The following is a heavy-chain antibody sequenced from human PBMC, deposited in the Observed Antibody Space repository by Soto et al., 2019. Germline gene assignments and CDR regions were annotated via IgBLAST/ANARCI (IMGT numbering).Heavy chain of an antibody. CDR2: IWYDGSNN. V-gene: IGHV3-33*01. J-gene: IGHJ6*02. CDR3: ARAPETTVTRPRGGMDV. CDR1: GFIFRDHG. Sequence: QVQLVESGGGVVQPRGSLRLSCAASGFIFRDHGMHWVRQAPGKGLEWVAVIWYDGSNNYYADSVKGRFTISRDNSKNTLYLQMDRLRAADTAVYYCARAPETTVTRPRGGMDVWGQGTTVTVSS. D-gene: IGHD4-17*01.